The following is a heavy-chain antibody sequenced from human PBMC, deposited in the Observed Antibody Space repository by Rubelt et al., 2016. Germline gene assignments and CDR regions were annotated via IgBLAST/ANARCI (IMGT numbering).Heavy chain of an antibody. J-gene: IGHJ4*02. Sequence: QVQLQESGPGLVKPSETLSLTCTVSGGSISGYYWSWIRQPPGKGLEWIGYIYYSGSTNYNPSLKSRVTISVDTSKNQFSLKRGSVTAADTAVYYCARGGVNWNYDYWGQGTLVTVSS. CDR3: ARGGVNWNYDY. D-gene: IGHD1-7*01. CDR2: IYYSGST. V-gene: IGHV4-59*01. CDR1: GGSISGYY.